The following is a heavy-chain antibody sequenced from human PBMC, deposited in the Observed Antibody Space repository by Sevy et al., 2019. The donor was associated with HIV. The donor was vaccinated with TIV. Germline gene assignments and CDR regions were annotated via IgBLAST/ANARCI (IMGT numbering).Heavy chain of an antibody. Sequence: GGSLRLSCAASGFTFSSYAMSWVRQAPGKGLEWVSAISGSGGSTYYADSVKGRFTISRDNSKNTLYLQMNSLRAEDTAVYYCAKAPRSIAVAGTWGYYFDYWGQGTLVTVSS. J-gene: IGHJ4*02. CDR2: ISGSGGST. CDR3: AKAPRSIAVAGTWGYYFDY. CDR1: GFTFSSYA. V-gene: IGHV3-23*01. D-gene: IGHD6-19*01.